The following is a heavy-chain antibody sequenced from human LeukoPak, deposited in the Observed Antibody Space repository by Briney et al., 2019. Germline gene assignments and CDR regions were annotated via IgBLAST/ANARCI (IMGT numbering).Heavy chain of an antibody. CDR3: AGEGNYALEH. Sequence: SETLSLTCTVSGGSISSSSYYWGWIPQPPGKGLEWIGSIYYSGSTYYNPSLKSRVTISVDTSKNQFSLKLSSVTAADTAVYYCAGEGNYALEHWGQGTLVTVSS. D-gene: IGHD1-7*01. V-gene: IGHV4-39*01. CDR2: IYYSGST. CDR1: GGSISSSSYY. J-gene: IGHJ1*01.